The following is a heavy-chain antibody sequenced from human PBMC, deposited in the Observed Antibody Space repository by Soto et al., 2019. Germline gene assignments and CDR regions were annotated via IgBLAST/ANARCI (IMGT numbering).Heavy chain of an antibody. CDR1: GYTFTGYY. CDR2: INPNSGGT. Sequence: GASVKVSCKASGYTFTGYYMHWVRQAPGQGLEWMGWINPNSGGTNYAQKFQGRVTMTRDTSISTAYMELSRLRSDDTAVYYCARPSSGYSGYTRGLVWFDPWGQGTLVTVSS. CDR3: ARPSSGYSGYTRGLVWFDP. J-gene: IGHJ5*02. D-gene: IGHD5-12*01. V-gene: IGHV1-2*02.